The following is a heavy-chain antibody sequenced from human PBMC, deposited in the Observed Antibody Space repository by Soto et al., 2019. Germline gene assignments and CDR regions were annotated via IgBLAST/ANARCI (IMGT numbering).Heavy chain of an antibody. Sequence: SVKVSCKASGGTFSSYAISWVRQAPGQGLEWMGGIIPIFGTANYAQKFQGRVTITADESTSTAYMELSSLRSEDTAVYYCARAFYVFWVGYSTPAFDYYYGMDVWAKGPRSPSP. CDR1: GGTFSSYA. CDR2: IIPIFGTA. D-gene: IGHD3-3*01. CDR3: ARAFYVFWVGYSTPAFDYYYGMDV. V-gene: IGHV1-69*13. J-gene: IGHJ6*02.